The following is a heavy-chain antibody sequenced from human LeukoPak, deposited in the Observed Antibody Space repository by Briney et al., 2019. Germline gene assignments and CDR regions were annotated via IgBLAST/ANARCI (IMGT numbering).Heavy chain of an antibody. CDR3: AKDGRRWLQPYSDY. D-gene: IGHD5-12*01. CDR1: GFTFSSYA. Sequence: GGSLRLSCAASGFTFSSYAMSWVRQAPGKGLEWVSAISGSGGSTYYAGSVKGRFTISRDNSKNTLYLQMNSLRAEDTAVYYCAKDGRRWLQPYSDYWGQGTLVTVSS. J-gene: IGHJ4*02. CDR2: ISGSGGST. V-gene: IGHV3-23*01.